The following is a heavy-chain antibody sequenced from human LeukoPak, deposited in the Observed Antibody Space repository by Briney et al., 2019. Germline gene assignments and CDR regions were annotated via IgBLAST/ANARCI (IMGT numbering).Heavy chain of an antibody. J-gene: IGHJ4*02. CDR2: ISSDENNK. V-gene: IGHV3-30*04. D-gene: IGHD2-8*01. CDR3: AKDYYWSWDY. CDR1: GFTFSYYA. Sequence: GGSLRLSCAASGFTFSYYALHWVRQAPGKGLEWVAVISSDENNKYYADSVKGRFTISRDNSKDTLYLQMNSLRAEDTATYYCAKDYYWSWDYWGQGTLVTVSS.